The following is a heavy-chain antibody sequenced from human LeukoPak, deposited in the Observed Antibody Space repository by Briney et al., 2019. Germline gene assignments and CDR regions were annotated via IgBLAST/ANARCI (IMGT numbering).Heavy chain of an antibody. D-gene: IGHD3-22*01. V-gene: IGHV3-23*01. CDR3: VKDSSAYYYLSNYFDY. CDR2: ISGSGGST. Sequence: GGSLRLSCAASGFTVSSNYMSWVRQAPGKGLEWVSGISGSGGSTYYADSVKGRFTISRDNSRNTLYLQMNSLRAEDTAVYYCVKDSSAYYYLSNYFDYWGQGTLVTVSS. CDR1: GFTVSSNY. J-gene: IGHJ4*02.